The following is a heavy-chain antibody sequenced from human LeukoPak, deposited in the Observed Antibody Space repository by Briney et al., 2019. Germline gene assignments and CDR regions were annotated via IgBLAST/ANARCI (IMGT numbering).Heavy chain of an antibody. V-gene: IGHV3-66*01. CDR3: AKDRSPGYFDY. CDR1: GFTVSSNY. Sequence: PGGSLRLSCAASGFTVSSNYMSWVRQAPGKGLEWVSVIYSGGSTYYADSVKGRFTISRDNSKNTLYLQMNSLRAEDTAMYYCAKDRSPGYFDYWGQGTLVTVSS. CDR2: IYSGGST. D-gene: IGHD2-8*02. J-gene: IGHJ4*02.